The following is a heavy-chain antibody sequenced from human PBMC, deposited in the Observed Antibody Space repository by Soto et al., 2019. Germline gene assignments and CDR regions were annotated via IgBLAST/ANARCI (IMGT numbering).Heavy chain of an antibody. Sequence: QVQLQQWGAGLLKPSETLSLTCAVYGGSFSCYYWSWIRQPPGKGLEWIGEINHSGSTNYNPSLKSRVTISVDTSKNQFSLKLSSVTAADTAVYYCARGDSSGWKNAFDIWGQGTMVTVSS. D-gene: IGHD6-19*01. CDR1: GGSFSCYY. CDR2: INHSGST. J-gene: IGHJ3*02. CDR3: ARGDSSGWKNAFDI. V-gene: IGHV4-34*01.